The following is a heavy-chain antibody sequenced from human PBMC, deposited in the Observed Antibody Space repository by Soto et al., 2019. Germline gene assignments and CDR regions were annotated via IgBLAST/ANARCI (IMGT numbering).Heavy chain of an antibody. D-gene: IGHD1-26*01. J-gene: IGHJ3*02. Sequence: QVQLVQSGAEVKKPGSSVKVSCKASGGTFSSYAISWVRQAPGQGLEWMGGIIPIFGTANYAQKFKGRVTITADKSTSTAYMELSSLRTEDTAVYYCALEWELSPPGAFDIWGQGTMVTVSS. CDR1: GGTFSSYA. V-gene: IGHV1-69*06. CDR2: IIPIFGTA. CDR3: ALEWELSPPGAFDI.